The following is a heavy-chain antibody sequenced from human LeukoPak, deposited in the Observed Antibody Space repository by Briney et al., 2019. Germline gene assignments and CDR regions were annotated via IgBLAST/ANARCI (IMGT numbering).Heavy chain of an antibody. V-gene: IGHV4-34*01. Sequence: SETLSLTCAVSGGTFRGFFWSWIRQPPGKGPAWIGEIDHSGSTNYDPSLENRVTLSVDTSKNQVSLTLNSVTAADTAVYYCARGLRFHIGSGNWFDLWGQGTLVTVSS. CDR1: GGTFRGFF. J-gene: IGHJ5*02. CDR2: IDHSGST. D-gene: IGHD3-10*01. CDR3: ARGLRFHIGSGNWFDL.